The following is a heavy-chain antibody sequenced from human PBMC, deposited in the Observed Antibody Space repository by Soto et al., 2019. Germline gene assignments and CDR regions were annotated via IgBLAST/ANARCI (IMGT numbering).Heavy chain of an antibody. D-gene: IGHD2-2*01. CDR1: GGTFSSYT. CDR2: IIPILGIA. CDR3: ARGRGYCSSTSCAYYFDY. J-gene: IGHJ4*02. V-gene: IGHV1-69*02. Sequence: SVKVSCKASGGTFSSYTISWVRQAPGQGLEWMGRIIPILGIANYAQKFQGRVTITADKSTSTAYMELSSLRSEDTAVYYCARGRGYCSSTSCAYYFDYWGQGTLVTVSS.